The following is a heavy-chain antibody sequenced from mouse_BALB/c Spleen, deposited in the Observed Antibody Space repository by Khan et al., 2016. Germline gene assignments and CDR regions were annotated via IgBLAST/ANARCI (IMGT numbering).Heavy chain of an antibody. J-gene: IGHJ4*01. CDR2: INPSTGYT. Sequence: QVQLQQSGAELAKPGASVKMSCKASGYTFTSYWMHWVKQRPGQGLEWIGYINPSTGYTEYNQKFKDKATLTADKSSSPAYMQLSSLTSEDSAVYDWASYYGSSDAMDYWGQGTAVTVSS. D-gene: IGHD1-1*01. CDR3: ASYYGSSDAMDY. V-gene: IGHV1-7*01. CDR1: GYTFTSYW.